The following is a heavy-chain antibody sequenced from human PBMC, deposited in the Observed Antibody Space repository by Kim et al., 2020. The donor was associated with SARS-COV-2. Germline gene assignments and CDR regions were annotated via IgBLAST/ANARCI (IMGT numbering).Heavy chain of an antibody. V-gene: IGHV7-4-1*02. Sequence: ASVKVSCKASGYTFTSYAMNWVRQAPGQGLEWMGWINTNTGNPTYAQGFTGRFVFSLDTSVSTAYLQISSLKAEDTAVYYCARVWFLKYYDILTGYYTNDAFDIWGQGTMVTVSS. D-gene: IGHD3-9*01. J-gene: IGHJ3*02. CDR1: GYTFTSYA. CDR2: INTNTGNP. CDR3: ARVWFLKYYDILTGYYTNDAFDI.